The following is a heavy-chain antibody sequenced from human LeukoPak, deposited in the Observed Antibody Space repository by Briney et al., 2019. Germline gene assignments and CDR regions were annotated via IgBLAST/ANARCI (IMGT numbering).Heavy chain of an antibody. J-gene: IGHJ4*02. V-gene: IGHV4-59*08. CDR2: IYYSGST. CDR3: ARQGYSAYEILDY. Sequence: PSETLSLTCAVYGGSLSGYYWSWIRQPPGKGLEWIGYIYYSGSTNYSPSLKSRVTISVDTSKNQFSLKLSSVTAADTAVYYCARQGYSAYEILDYWGQGTLVTVSS. D-gene: IGHD5-12*01. CDR1: GGSLSGYY.